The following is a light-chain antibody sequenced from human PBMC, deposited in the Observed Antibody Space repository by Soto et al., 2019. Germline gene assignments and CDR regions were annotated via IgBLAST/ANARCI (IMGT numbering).Light chain of an antibody. V-gene: IGKV3-11*01. Sequence: DIVLTQSPATLSLSPGERATLSCRASQSVSRDFAWYHQKPGQAPRLLIYDASNRATGIPARFSCSGSGTDCTLTINSLQPEDFAVYYCQHRHNFGPGTKVDFK. CDR2: DAS. J-gene: IGKJ3*01. CDR1: QSVSRD. CDR3: QHRHN.